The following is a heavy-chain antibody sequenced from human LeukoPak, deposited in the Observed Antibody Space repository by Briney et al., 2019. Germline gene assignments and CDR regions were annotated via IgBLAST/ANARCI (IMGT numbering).Heavy chain of an antibody. CDR3: AKEYYLAATFRWGFDY. Sequence: GGSLRLSCAASGFTFSSYAMSWVRQAPGKGLEWVSAISGSGGSTYYADSVKGRFTISRDNSKNTLYLQMNSLRAEDTAGYYFAKEYYLAATFRWGFDYWGQGTLVTVSS. J-gene: IGHJ4*02. V-gene: IGHV3-23*01. D-gene: IGHD3-10*01. CDR2: ISGSGGST. CDR1: GFTFSSYA.